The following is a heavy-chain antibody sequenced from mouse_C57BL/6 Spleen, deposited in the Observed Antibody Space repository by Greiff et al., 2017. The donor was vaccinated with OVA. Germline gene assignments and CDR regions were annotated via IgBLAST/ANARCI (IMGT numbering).Heavy chain of an antibody. V-gene: IGHV1-76*01. CDR1: GYTFTDYY. J-gene: IGHJ2*01. CDR3: ASEGDYYPDY. CDR2: IYPGSGNT. Sequence: QVQLQQSGAELVRPGASVKLSCKASGYTFTDYYINWVKQRPGQGLEWIARIYPGSGNTYYNEKFKGKATLTAEKSSSTAYMQLSSLTSEDSAVYLCASEGDYYPDYRGQGTTLTVSP.